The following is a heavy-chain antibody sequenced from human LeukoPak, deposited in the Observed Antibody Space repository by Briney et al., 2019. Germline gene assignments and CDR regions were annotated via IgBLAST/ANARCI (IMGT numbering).Heavy chain of an antibody. V-gene: IGHV4-39*07. D-gene: IGHD5-24*01. Sequence: SETLSLTCTVSGGSISSTYYWGCIRQPPGKGLEWIASIYYDGSTYYNPSLKSRVAISIDTSKNQFSLTLTSVIAADTAVYYCAREKSPERKTWLQLGAFDVWGQGTVVTVSS. J-gene: IGHJ3*01. CDR2: IYYDGST. CDR1: GGSISSTYY. CDR3: AREKSPERKTWLQLGAFDV.